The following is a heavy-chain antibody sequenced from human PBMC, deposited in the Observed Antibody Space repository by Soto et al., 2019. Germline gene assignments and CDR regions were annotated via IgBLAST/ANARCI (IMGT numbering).Heavy chain of an antibody. CDR2: IYSGGST. D-gene: IGHD2-21*01. CDR3: ARVGISYCGGDCYSYYFDY. Sequence: EVQLVESGGGLVQPGGSLRLSCAASGFTVSSNYMSWVRQAPGKGLEWVSVIYSGGSTYYADSVKGRFTISRNNSNNTLYLQMNSLRAEDTAVYYCARVGISYCGGDCYSYYFDYWGQGTLVTVSS. V-gene: IGHV3-66*01. CDR1: GFTVSSNY. J-gene: IGHJ4*02.